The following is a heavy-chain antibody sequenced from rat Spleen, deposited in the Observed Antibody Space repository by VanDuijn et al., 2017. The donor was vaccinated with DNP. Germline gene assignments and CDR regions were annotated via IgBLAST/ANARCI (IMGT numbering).Heavy chain of an antibody. CDR3: ARGGRSYFDY. Sequence: EVQLVESGGDLVQPGRSLKVSCVVSGFTFNNYWMTWIRQVPGKGLEWVASITTSGDSTSSPDSVKGRLTISRDNAKNTLYLKMNSMRSEETATYYCARGGRSYFDYWGQGVMVTVSS. J-gene: IGHJ2*01. D-gene: IGHD1-11*01. CDR2: ITTSGDST. CDR1: GFTFNNYW. V-gene: IGHV5-31*01.